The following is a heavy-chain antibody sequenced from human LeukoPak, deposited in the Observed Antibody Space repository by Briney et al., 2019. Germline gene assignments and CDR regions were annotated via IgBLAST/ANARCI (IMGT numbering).Heavy chain of an antibody. CDR2: INPSGGST. Sequence: ASVKVSCKASGYTFTSYYMHWVRQAPGQGLEWMGIINPSGGSTSYAQKFQGRVTMTRDMSTSTVYMELSSLRSEDTAVYYCSRGDYYDSSGYLSYFDYWGQGTLVTVSS. J-gene: IGHJ4*02. D-gene: IGHD3-22*01. V-gene: IGHV1-46*01. CDR3: SRGDYYDSSGYLSYFDY. CDR1: GYTFTSYY.